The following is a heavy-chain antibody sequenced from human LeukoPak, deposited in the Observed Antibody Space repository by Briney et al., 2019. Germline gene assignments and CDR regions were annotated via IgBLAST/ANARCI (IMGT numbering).Heavy chain of an antibody. J-gene: IGHJ4*02. V-gene: IGHV1-2*02. CDR3: ARQPVRGVITPFDY. D-gene: IGHD3-10*01. CDR1: GYTFTGYY. CDR2: INPNSGGT. Sequence: ASVKVSCKASGYTFTGYYMHWVRQAPGQGLEGMGWINPNSGGTNYAQKFQGRVTMTRDTAISTAYMELSRLRSDDTAVYYCARQPVRGVITPFDYWGQGTLVTVSS.